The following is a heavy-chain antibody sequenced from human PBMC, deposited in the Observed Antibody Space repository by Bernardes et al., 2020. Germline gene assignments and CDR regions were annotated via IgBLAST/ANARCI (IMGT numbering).Heavy chain of an antibody. J-gene: IGHJ4*02. Sequence: ETLSLTCTVSGGSVSSGSYYWAWIRQPPGKGLEWIWYISYSGSTNYNPPLKSRVTISVDTSKNQFSLNMSSVTAADTTVYYCARGAMIAAGYDYWGQGTLVTVSS. CDR1: GGSVSSGSYY. CDR3: ARGAMIAAGYDY. CDR2: ISYSGST. V-gene: IGHV4-61*01. D-gene: IGHD6-13*01.